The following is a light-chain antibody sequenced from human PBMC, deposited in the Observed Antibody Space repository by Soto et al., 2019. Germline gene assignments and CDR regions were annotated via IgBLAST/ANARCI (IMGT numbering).Light chain of an antibody. CDR3: QHFNRYSSWT. V-gene: IGKV1-5*01. Sequence: DIQMTQSPSTLSASVGDRVTIACRASQSISNLLAWYQQRPGKAPQLLIYDASTLLRGVPSRFSGSGFGTEFTLTISSLQPDDFATYYCQHFNRYSSWTFGQGTKVEI. CDR1: QSISNL. J-gene: IGKJ1*01. CDR2: DAS.